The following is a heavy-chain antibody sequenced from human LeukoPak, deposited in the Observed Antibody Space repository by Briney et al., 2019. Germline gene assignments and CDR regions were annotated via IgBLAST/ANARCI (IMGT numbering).Heavy chain of an antibody. CDR1: GFTFSSYE. D-gene: IGHD6-13*01. CDR3: ARVYSSSWFDY. J-gene: IGHJ4*02. CDR2: ISSSGSTI. V-gene: IGHV3-48*03. Sequence: PGGSLRLSCAASGFTFSSYEMNWVRQAPGKGLEWVSYISSSGSTIYYADSVKGRFTISRDNAKNSLYLQMNSLRAEDTAVYYCARVYSSSWFDYWGQGTLVTVSS.